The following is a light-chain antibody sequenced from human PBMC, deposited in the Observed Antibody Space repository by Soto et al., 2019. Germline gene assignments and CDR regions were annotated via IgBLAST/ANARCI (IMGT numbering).Light chain of an antibody. Sequence: DIQMTQSPFTLSASVGDRVTITCRASQSISSLLAWYQQKPGKPPKVLIYKASSLQSGVPSRFSGTGSGTEFTLTISSLQPDDLATYFCQQYHTVPYTFGQGTRLEIK. CDR2: KAS. V-gene: IGKV1-5*03. CDR3: QQYHTVPYT. CDR1: QSISSL. J-gene: IGKJ5*01.